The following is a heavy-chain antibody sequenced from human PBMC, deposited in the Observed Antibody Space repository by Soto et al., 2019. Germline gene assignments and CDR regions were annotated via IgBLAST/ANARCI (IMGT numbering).Heavy chain of an antibody. CDR3: ARDEVVVPAVRLMHYYYYGMVV. D-gene: IGHD2-2*01. V-gene: IGHV3-21*01. CDR2: TSSKRSSI. CDR1: GFTFSSYS. J-gene: IGHJ6*02. Sequence: EVQLVESGGGLVKPGGSLRLSCAASGFTFSSYSMNWVRQAPGKGLEWVSCTSSKRSSIYYADSVKGRFTISRDNAKNSLYLQMNSLRADDTAVYYCARDEVVVPAVRLMHYYYYGMVVWGQGTTLSAS.